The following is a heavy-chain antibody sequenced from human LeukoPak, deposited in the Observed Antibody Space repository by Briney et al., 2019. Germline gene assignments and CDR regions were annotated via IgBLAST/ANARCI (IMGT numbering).Heavy chain of an antibody. CDR1: GYTFTDYY. Sequence: ASVKVSCKVSGYTFTDYYMHWVQQAPGKGLEWMGLVDPEDGETIYAEKFQGRVTINADTSTDTAYMELSSLRSEDTAVYYCATSAAGMMSVDYWGQGTLVTVSS. D-gene: IGHD6-13*01. J-gene: IGHJ4*02. CDR3: ATSAAGMMSVDY. V-gene: IGHV1-69-2*01. CDR2: VDPEDGET.